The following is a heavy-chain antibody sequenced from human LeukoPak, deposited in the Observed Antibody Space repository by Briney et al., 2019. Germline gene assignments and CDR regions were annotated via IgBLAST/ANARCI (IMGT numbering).Heavy chain of an antibody. J-gene: IGHJ4*02. V-gene: IGHV4-39*07. CDR1: GGSITSGSYY. Sequence: SETLSLTCTISGGSITSGSYYWAWIRQSPGTGLEWIGYIYHSGSTYYNPSLKSRVTISVDRSKNQFSLKLSSVTAADTAVYYCARGAAAAGMDYWGQGTLVTVSS. CDR2: IYHSGST. CDR3: ARGAAAAGMDY. D-gene: IGHD6-13*01.